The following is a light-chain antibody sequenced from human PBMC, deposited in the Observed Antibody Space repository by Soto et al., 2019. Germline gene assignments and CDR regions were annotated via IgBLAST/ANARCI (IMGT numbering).Light chain of an antibody. J-gene: IGKJ2*01. Sequence: EIVLTQSPGNLSLSPGERATLSCRASQSVTSSYLAWYQQKPGQAPRLLIYGASSRDTGIPDRFSGSGSGKDFTLTINRLKPEDFAVYYCQQYGSSPRTFGQGSKLEIK. CDR3: QQYGSSPRT. V-gene: IGKV3-20*01. CDR2: GAS. CDR1: QSVTSSY.